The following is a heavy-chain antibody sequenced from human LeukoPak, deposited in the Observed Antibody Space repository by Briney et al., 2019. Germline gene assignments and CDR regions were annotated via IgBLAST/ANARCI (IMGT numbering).Heavy chain of an antibody. J-gene: IGHJ4*02. V-gene: IGHV3-30-3*01. Sequence: GGSLRLSCAASGFTVSSNYMSWIRQAPGKGLEWVAVISYDGSNKYYADSVKGRFTISRDNSKNTLYLQMNSLRAEDTAVYYCATTRTGSYYNVKDYWGQGTLVTVSS. CDR1: GFTVSSNY. CDR3: ATTRTGSYYNVKDY. D-gene: IGHD3-10*01. CDR2: ISYDGSNK.